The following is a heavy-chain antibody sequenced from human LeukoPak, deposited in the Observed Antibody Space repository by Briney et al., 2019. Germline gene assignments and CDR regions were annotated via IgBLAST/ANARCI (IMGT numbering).Heavy chain of an antibody. CDR3: ASSITVAGRRYWFDP. Sequence: SETLSLTCTVSGGSISSGSYYWSWIRRPAGKGLEWIGRIYTSGSTNYNPSLKSRVTISVDTSKNQFSLKLSSVTAADTAVYYCASSITVAGRRYWFDPWGQGTLVTVSS. CDR2: IYTSGST. J-gene: IGHJ5*02. V-gene: IGHV4-61*02. D-gene: IGHD6-19*01. CDR1: GGSISSGSYY.